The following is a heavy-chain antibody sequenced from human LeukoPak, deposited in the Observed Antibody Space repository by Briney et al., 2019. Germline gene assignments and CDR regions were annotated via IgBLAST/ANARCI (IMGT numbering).Heavy chain of an antibody. CDR2: ISSSGSTI. CDR1: GFTFSSYE. Sequence: GGSLRLSCAASGFTFSSYEMNWVRQAPGKGLEWVSYISSSGSTIYYADSVKGRFTISRDNSKNTLYLKMNSLAAEDTAVYYCAKGGSLTTVTHFDYWGQGTLVTVSS. J-gene: IGHJ4*02. CDR3: AKGGSLTTVTHFDY. V-gene: IGHV3-48*03. D-gene: IGHD4-17*01.